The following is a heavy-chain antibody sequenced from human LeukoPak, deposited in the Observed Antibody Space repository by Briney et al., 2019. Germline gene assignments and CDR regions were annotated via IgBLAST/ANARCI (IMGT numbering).Heavy chain of an antibody. CDR2: INHSGST. CDR3: AKSLYDYRSGTYFRPFDY. Sequence: SETLSLTCAVYGGSFSGYYWSWIRQPPGKGLEWIGEINHSGSTNYNPSLKSRVTISVDTSRNRFSLRLSSLTAADTAMYFCAKSLYDYRSGTYFRPFDYWGEGTLVTVSS. D-gene: IGHD3-10*01. V-gene: IGHV4-34*01. J-gene: IGHJ4*02. CDR1: GGSFSGYY.